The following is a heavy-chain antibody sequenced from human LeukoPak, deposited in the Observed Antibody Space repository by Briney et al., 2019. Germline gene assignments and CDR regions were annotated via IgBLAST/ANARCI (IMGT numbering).Heavy chain of an antibody. CDR3: AKDGAKLDY. CDR1: GYTFTNYA. V-gene: IGHV7-4-1*02. Sequence: ASVKVSCKASGYTFTNYAINWVRQAPGQGLEWMGWITTNTGDPTYAQGFTGRFVFSLDTSVSTTYLQISSLKAKDTAVYYCAKDGAKLDYWGQGTLVTVSS. J-gene: IGHJ4*02. CDR2: ITTNTGDP.